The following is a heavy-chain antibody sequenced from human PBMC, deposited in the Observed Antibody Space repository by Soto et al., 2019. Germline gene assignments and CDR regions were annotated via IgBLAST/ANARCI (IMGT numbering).Heavy chain of an antibody. V-gene: IGHV4-30-2*01. CDR2: FYHSGTT. Sequence: PSETLSLTCAASGASMSSGAYSWSWIRQPPGKGLEWIGNFYHSGTTYYSPSLRSRVTISVDRSKNQFSLKLTSVTAADTAVYYCARVFSNFWHIFDYWGHGTLVTVSS. D-gene: IGHD1-7*01. CDR1: GASMSSGAYS. CDR3: ARVFSNFWHIFDY. J-gene: IGHJ4*01.